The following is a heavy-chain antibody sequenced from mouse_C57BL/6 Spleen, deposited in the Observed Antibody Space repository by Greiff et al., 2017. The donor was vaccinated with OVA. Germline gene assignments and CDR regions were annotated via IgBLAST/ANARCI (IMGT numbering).Heavy chain of an antibody. V-gene: IGHV1-64*01. Sequence: VKLQQPGAELVKPGASVKLSCKASGYTFTSYWMHWVKQRPGQGLEWIGMIHPNSGSTNYNEKFKSKATLTVDKSSSTAYMQLSSLTSEDSAVYYCARCTVGTTVVYFDYWGQGTTLTVSS. CDR1: GYTFTSYW. J-gene: IGHJ2*01. CDR3: ARCTVGTTVVYFDY. D-gene: IGHD1-1*01. CDR2: IHPNSGST.